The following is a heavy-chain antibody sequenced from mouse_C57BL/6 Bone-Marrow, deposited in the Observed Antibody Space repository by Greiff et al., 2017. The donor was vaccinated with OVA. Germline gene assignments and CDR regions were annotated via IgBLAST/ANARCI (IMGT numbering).Heavy chain of an antibody. CDR3: ARWGLLRRWYFDV. V-gene: IGHV5-6*01. D-gene: IGHD2-3*01. CDR1: GFTFSSYG. Sequence: DVHLVESGGDLVKPGGSLKLSCAASGFTFSSYGMSWVRQTPDKRLEWVATISSGGSYTYYPDSVKGRFTISRDNAKNTLYLQMSSLKSEDTAMYYCARWGLLRRWYFDVWGTGTTVTVSS. J-gene: IGHJ1*03. CDR2: ISSGGSYT.